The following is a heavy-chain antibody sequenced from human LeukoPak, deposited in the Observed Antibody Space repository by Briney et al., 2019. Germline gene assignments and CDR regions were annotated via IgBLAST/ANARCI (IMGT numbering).Heavy chain of an antibody. J-gene: IGHJ5*02. Sequence: SETLSLTCTVSGGSISSYYWSWIRQPAGKGLEWIGRIYTSGSTNYNPSLKSRVTMSVDTSKNQFSLKLSSVTAADTAVYYCARDGEEYYDFWSGYYVNYNWFDPWGQGTLVTVSS. V-gene: IGHV4-4*07. D-gene: IGHD3-3*01. CDR1: GGSISSYY. CDR3: ARDGEEYYDFWSGYYVNYNWFDP. CDR2: IYTSGST.